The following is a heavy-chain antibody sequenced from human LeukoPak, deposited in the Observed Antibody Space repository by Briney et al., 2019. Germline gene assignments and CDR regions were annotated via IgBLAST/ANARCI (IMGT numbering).Heavy chain of an antibody. CDR1: GYSVSDKP. D-gene: IGHD3-16*01. J-gene: IGHJ4*02. CDR3: AAGPDSNRGPYDY. Sequence: LPGGSLRLSCAASGYSVSDKPMTWVRQAAGKGLEWVSVIYSDGSTHYSESVRGRFYISRDNSKNTLYLQMNSLGAEDTAVYYCAAGPDSNRGPYDYWGQGTLVTVSS. V-gene: IGHV3-66*01. CDR2: IYSDGST.